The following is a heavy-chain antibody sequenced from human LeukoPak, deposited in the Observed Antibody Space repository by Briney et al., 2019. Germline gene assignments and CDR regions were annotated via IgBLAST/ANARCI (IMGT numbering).Heavy chain of an antibody. CDR3: ARILSSTAIPLDY. Sequence: PSETLSLTCTVSGGSISSSSYYWGWIRQPPGKGLEWIGSIYYSGSTYYNPSLKSRVTISVDTSKNQFSLKLSSVTAADAAVYYCARILSSTAIPLDYWGQGTLVTVSS. D-gene: IGHD2-21*02. CDR2: IYYSGST. CDR1: GGSISSSSYY. V-gene: IGHV4-39*01. J-gene: IGHJ4*02.